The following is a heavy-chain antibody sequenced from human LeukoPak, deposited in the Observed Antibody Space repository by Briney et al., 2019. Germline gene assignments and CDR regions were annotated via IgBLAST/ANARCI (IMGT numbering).Heavy chain of an antibody. CDR1: GGTFSSYA. V-gene: IGHV1-2*02. Sequence: GSSVKVSCKASGGTFSSYAISWVRQAPGQGLEWMGWINPNSGRTHYAPKFQGRVTLTTDTSITTAYMELSSLISGDTALYYCARDSSDILTGYYHFWGQGTLVTVSS. D-gene: IGHD3-9*01. CDR3: ARDSSDILTGYYHF. J-gene: IGHJ4*02. CDR2: INPNSGRT.